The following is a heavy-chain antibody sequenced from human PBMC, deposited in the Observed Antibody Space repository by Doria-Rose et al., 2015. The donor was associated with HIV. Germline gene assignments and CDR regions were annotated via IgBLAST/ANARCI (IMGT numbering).Heavy chain of an antibody. J-gene: IGHJ4*02. Sequence: QESGPVLVKPTETLTLTCTVSGVSLSSPGMGVSWIRQPPGKALEWLASIFSDDERSYKASLKIRLTSSMGTSKSQVVLTMTDMDPVDTATYYCARIKSGRWYHKYYFDFWGQGTLVIVSA. CDR3: ARIKSGRWYHKYYFDF. D-gene: IGHD6-13*01. CDR2: IFSDDER. V-gene: IGHV2-26*01. CDR1: GVSLSSPGMG.